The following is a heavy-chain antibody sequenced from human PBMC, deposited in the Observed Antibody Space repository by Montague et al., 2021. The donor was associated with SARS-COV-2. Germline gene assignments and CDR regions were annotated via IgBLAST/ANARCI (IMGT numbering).Heavy chain of an antibody. CDR2: ISYDARNT. D-gene: IGHD2-2*03. J-gene: IGHJ4*02. CDR1: GFTFSNYP. V-gene: IGHV3-30*04. Sequence: SLRLSCAASGFTFSNYPMHWVRQAPGRGLEWVAVISYDARNTFHADSVKGRSTISRDNSRDTLYLQMHSLRPEDTAVYYCARDWIRGIPDYFDYWGQGTLVTVSS. CDR3: ARDWIRGIPDYFDY.